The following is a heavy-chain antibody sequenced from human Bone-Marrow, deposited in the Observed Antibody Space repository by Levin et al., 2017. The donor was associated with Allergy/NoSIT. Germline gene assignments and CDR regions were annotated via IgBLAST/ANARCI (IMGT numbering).Heavy chain of an antibody. Sequence: SQTLSLPCAVSGGSIRSTNWWSWVRRPPGKGLEWIGEIFHVGSANYNPSLKSRVTISVDKSKNQFSLTLSSVTAADTAVYYCARSNYYFDSSGYSDWGRGTLVTVSS. CDR3: ARSNYYFDSSGYSD. D-gene: IGHD3-22*01. J-gene: IGHJ4*02. V-gene: IGHV4-4*02. CDR2: IFHVGSA. CDR1: GGSIRSTNW.